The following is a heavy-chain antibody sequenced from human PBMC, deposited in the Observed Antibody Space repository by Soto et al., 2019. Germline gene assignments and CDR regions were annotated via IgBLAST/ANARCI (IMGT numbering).Heavy chain of an antibody. CDR2: IKYDGGEK. V-gene: IGHV3-7*01. CDR3: ARGGSIYFAN. D-gene: IGHD2-2*01. CDR1: GFTFSDYW. Sequence: EVQLVESGGGLVQPGGSLRLSCAASGFTFSDYWMSWVRQAPGKGLEWVANIKYDGGEKYYVDSVKGRFTISRDNAKNPLYLQMNSLRAEDTAVYYCARGGSIYFANWGQGTLVTVSS. J-gene: IGHJ4*02.